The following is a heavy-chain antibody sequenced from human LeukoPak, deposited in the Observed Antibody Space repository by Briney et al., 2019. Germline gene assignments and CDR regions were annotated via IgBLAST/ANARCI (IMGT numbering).Heavy chain of an antibody. CDR1: GYTFTGYY. J-gene: IGHJ4*02. Sequence: GASVKVSCKASGYTFTGYYMHWVRQAPGQGLEWMGWINPNSGGTNYAQKFQGRVTMTRDTPISTAYMELSRLRSDDTAVYYCARFYCSSTSCEFDYWGQGTLVTVSS. CDR3: ARFYCSSTSCEFDY. D-gene: IGHD2-2*01. CDR2: INPNSGGT. V-gene: IGHV1-2*02.